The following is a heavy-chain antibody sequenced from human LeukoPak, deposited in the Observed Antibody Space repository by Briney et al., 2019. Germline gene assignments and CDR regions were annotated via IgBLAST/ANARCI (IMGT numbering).Heavy chain of an antibody. V-gene: IGHV3-9*01. CDR3: AKDISDYGDYKGLDY. CDR2: ISWNSGSI. Sequence: GGSLRLSCAASGFTFDDYAMHWVRQAPGKGLEWVSGISWNSGSIGYADSVKGRFTISRDNAKNPLYLQMNSLRAEDTALYYCAKDISDYGDYKGLDYWGQGTLVTVSS. CDR1: GFTFDDYA. J-gene: IGHJ4*02. D-gene: IGHD4-17*01.